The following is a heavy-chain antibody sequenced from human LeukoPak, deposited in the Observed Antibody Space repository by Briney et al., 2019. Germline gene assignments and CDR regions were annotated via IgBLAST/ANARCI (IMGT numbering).Heavy chain of an antibody. J-gene: IGHJ5*02. Sequence: VASVKLSCKASGGTFSRNAISWVRQATGQGLEWMGWINPNSGGTNYAQKFQGRVTMTRDTSISTAYMELSRLRSDDTAVYYCARDLDSQTIFGVVIISNWFDPWGQGTLVTVSS. CDR1: GGTFSRNA. CDR2: INPNSGGT. V-gene: IGHV1-2*02. D-gene: IGHD3-3*01. CDR3: ARDLDSQTIFGVVIISNWFDP.